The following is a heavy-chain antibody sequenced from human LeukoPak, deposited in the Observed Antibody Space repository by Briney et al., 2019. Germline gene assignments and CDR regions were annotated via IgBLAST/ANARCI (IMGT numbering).Heavy chain of an antibody. Sequence: AGGSLRLSCVASGFTFSSDWMTWVRQAPGKGLEWVATVNQDGSEEYYVDSVKGRFTISRDNSKNTLYLQMNSLRAEDTAVYYCASYPYCGGDCYSLDYWGQGTLVTVSS. V-gene: IGHV3-7*01. CDR2: VNQDGSEE. CDR3: ASYPYCGGDCYSLDY. J-gene: IGHJ4*02. D-gene: IGHD2-21*02. CDR1: GFTFSSDW.